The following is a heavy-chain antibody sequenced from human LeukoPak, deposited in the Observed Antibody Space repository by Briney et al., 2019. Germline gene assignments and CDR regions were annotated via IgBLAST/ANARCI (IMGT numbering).Heavy chain of an antibody. D-gene: IGHD3-22*01. CDR2: IYYSGTT. Sequence: SETLSLTCTVSGYSISSGYYWGWVRQPPGKGLEWIASIYYSGTTYYKPSLKSRLTISLDASNNQFSLRLSSVTAADTAIYYCAREDDYYDWNEHSSRDYWGHGILVTVSS. CDR3: AREDDYYDWNEHSSRDY. CDR1: GYSISSGYY. J-gene: IGHJ4*01. V-gene: IGHV4-38-2*02.